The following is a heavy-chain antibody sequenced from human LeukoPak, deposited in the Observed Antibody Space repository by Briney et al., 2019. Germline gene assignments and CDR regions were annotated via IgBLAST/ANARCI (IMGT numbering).Heavy chain of an antibody. CDR3: ARVSGYYDSSGYYNYYGMDV. CDR2: IYYSGST. Sequence: SETLSLTCTVSGGPISSYYWSWIRQPPGKGLEWIGYIYYSGSTNYNPSLKSRVTISVDTSKNQFSLKLSSVTAADTAVYYCARVSGYYDSSGYYNYYGMDVWGQGTTVTVSS. V-gene: IGHV4-59*01. J-gene: IGHJ6*02. D-gene: IGHD3-22*01. CDR1: GGPISSYY.